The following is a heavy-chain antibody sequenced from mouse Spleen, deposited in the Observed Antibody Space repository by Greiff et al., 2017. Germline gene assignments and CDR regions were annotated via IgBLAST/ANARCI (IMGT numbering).Heavy chain of an antibody. CDR1: GYSITSGYY. V-gene: IGHV3-6*01. CDR2: ISYDGSN. Sequence: VQLKESGPGLVKPSQSLSLTCSVTGYSITSGYYWNWIRQFPGNKLEWMGYISYDGSNNYNPSLKNRISITRDTSKNQFFLKLNSVTTEDTATYYCAREGLLRSSYYAMDYWGQGTSVTVSS. CDR3: AREGLLRSSYYAMDY. J-gene: IGHJ4*01. D-gene: IGHD1-1*01.